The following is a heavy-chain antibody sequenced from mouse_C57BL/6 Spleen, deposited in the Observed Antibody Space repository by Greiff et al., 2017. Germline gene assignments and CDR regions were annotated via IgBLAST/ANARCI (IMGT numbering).Heavy chain of an antibody. J-gene: IGHJ2*01. CDR3: ARCYYYGSSYVRVDY. CDR1: GYTFTSYW. CDR2: IYPGSGST. D-gene: IGHD1-1*01. V-gene: IGHV1-55*01. Sequence: VQLQQPGAELVKPGASVKMSCKASGYTFTSYWITWVKQRPGQGLEWIGDIYPGSGSTNYNEKFKSKATLTVDTSSSTAYMQLSSLTSEDSAVYYCARCYYYGSSYVRVDYWGQGTTLTVSS.